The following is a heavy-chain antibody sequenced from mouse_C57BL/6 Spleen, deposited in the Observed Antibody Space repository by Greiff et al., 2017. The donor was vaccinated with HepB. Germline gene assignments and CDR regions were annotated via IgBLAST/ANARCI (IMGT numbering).Heavy chain of an antibody. CDR1: GYTFTSYW. J-gene: IGHJ3*01. Sequence: QVQLQQPGAELVKPGASVKMSCKASGYTFTSYWITWVKQRPGQGLEWIGDIYPVSGSTNYNEKFKSKATLTVDTSSSTAYMLLSSLTSEDSAVYYCARRELGRAWFAYWGQGTLVTVSA. CDR2: IYPVSGST. D-gene: IGHD4-1*01. V-gene: IGHV1-55*01. CDR3: ARRELGRAWFAY.